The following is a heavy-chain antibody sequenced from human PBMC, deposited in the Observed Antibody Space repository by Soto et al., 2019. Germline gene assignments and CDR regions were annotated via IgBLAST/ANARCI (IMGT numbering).Heavy chain of an antibody. CDR3: AKSVPSGCSSSWCLDY. V-gene: IGHV3-23*01. CDR2: ISGSGGST. CDR1: GFTFSSYA. J-gene: IGHJ4*02. Sequence: GGSLRLSCAASGFTFSSYAMSWVRQAPGKGLEWVSAISGSGGSTYYADSVKGRFTISRDNSKNTLYLQMNSLRAEDTAVYYCAKSVPSGCSSSWCLDYWGQGTLVTVSS. D-gene: IGHD6-13*01.